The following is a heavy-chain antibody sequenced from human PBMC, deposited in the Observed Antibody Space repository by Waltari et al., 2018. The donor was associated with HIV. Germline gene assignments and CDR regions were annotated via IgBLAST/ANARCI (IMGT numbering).Heavy chain of an antibody. V-gene: IGHV1-69*12. D-gene: IGHD6-19*01. CDR3: ARGAGPNSGWSLGTFDI. CDR2: IIPIFDAT. CDR1: GGTFSSYA. J-gene: IGHJ3*02. Sequence: QVQLVQSGADVKKPGSSVKVSCKASGGTFSSYAIHWVRKAPGQGLEWMGRIIPIFDATDYPQKFQDRGTITADESTNTAYMELSSLRSEDTAVYYCARGAGPNSGWSLGTFDIWGQGTKVTVSS.